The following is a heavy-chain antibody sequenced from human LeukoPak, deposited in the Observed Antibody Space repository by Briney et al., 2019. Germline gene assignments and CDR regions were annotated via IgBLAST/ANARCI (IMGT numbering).Heavy chain of an antibody. V-gene: IGHV3-23*01. CDR1: GFTFSSYA. CDR3: AKDGSGWEEHFDY. CDR2: ISGSGGST. Sequence: AGGSLRLSCVASGFTFSSYAMSWVRQAPGKGLEWVSAISGSGGSTYYADSVKGRFTISRDNSKNTLYLQMNSLRAEDTAVYYCAKDGSGWEEHFDYWGQGTLVTVSS. D-gene: IGHD6-19*01. J-gene: IGHJ4*02.